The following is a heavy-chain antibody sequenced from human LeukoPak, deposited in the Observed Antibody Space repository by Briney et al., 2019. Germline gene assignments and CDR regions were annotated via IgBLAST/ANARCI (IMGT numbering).Heavy chain of an antibody. Sequence: PGGSLRLSCAASGLTFTTYTMHWVRQAPDKGLEWVAVISFDGAYKFYADSVKGRFTISRDSSRNTLYLQMSSLRAEDTAVYYCAAEFCGGGRCYTGHSGHDYWGQGALVTVSS. J-gene: IGHJ4*02. CDR3: AAEFCGGGRCYTGHSGHDY. CDR1: GLTFTTYT. CDR2: ISFDGAYK. D-gene: IGHD2-15*01. V-gene: IGHV3-30-3*01.